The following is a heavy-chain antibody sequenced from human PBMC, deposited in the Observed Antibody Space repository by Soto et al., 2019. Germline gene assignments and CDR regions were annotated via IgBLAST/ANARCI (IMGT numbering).Heavy chain of an antibody. J-gene: IGHJ1*01. D-gene: IGHD3-10*01. CDR1: GSSIPRPNFY. CDR2: FYFNGTT. CDR3: VREPRLLIWFGELQD. Sequence: PSETLSLNCRVSGSSIPRPNFYRSWIRHPPGKGLEWFGYFYFNGTTYYIPSPKSRVSISVDTSKNQFSLKLSSVSAADTAVYFCVREPRLLIWFGELQDWGRGTLVTVSS. V-gene: IGHV4-31*03.